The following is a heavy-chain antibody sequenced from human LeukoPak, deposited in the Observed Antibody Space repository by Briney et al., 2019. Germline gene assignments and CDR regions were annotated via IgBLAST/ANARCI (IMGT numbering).Heavy chain of an antibody. V-gene: IGHV3-21*01. CDR2: ISSSSSYI. CDR3: ARDNKNFGIAVAGS. CDR1: GFTFSSYS. D-gene: IGHD6-19*01. J-gene: IGHJ5*02. Sequence: GGSLRLSCAASGFTFSSYSKNWVRQAPGKGLEWVSSISSSSSYIYYADSVKGRFTISRDNAKNSLYLQMNSLRAEDTAVYYCARDNKNFGIAVAGSWGQGTLVTVSS.